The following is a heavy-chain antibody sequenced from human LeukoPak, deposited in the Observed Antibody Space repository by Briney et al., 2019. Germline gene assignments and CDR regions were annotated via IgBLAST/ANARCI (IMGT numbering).Heavy chain of an antibody. V-gene: IGHV4-34*01. Sequence: SETLSLTCAVYGGSFSGYYWSWIRQPPGKGLEWIGEINHSGSSNYNPSLKSRVTISVDTSKNQFSLKLSSVTAADTAVYYCARTIMAVAGSEGAFDIWGQGTMVTVSS. D-gene: IGHD6-19*01. CDR2: INHSGSS. CDR3: ARTIMAVAGSEGAFDI. CDR1: GGSFSGYY. J-gene: IGHJ3*02.